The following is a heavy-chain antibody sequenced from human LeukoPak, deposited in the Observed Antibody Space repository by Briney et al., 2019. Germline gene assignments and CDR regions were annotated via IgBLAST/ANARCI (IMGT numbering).Heavy chain of an antibody. J-gene: IGHJ4*02. V-gene: IGHV3-30*04. CDR1: GFTFSSYA. CDR2: ISYDGSNK. D-gene: IGHD6-19*01. CDR3: AKDVAVAPYYFDY. Sequence: QPGGSLRLSCAASGFTFSSYAMHWVRQAPGKGLEWVAVISYDGSNKYYADSVKGRFTISRDNAKNSLYLQMNSLRAEDTAVYYCAKDVAVAPYYFDYWGQGTLVTVSS.